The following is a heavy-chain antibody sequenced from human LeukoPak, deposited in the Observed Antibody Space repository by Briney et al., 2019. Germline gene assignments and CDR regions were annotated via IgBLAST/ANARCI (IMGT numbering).Heavy chain of an antibody. CDR1: GFTFSSYW. V-gene: IGHV3-7*01. CDR3: ARDKGVVGQFDP. CDR2: TKEDGSEK. D-gene: IGHD3-3*01. Sequence: GGSLRLSCAASGFTFSSYWMSWVRQAPGQGLEWVANTKEDGSEKYYVDSVKGRFTISRDNAKKSLYLQMNSLRAEDTAVYYCARDKGVVGQFDPWGQGTLVAVSS. J-gene: IGHJ5*02.